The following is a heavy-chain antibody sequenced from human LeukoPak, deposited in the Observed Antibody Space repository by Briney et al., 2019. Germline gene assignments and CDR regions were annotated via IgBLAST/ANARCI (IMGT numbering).Heavy chain of an antibody. CDR3: ARDLDYYGSGSFFNI. CDR1: GYTFTAYN. Sequence: EASVKVSCKASGYTFTAYNMHWVRQAPGQGLEWMGWINPNSGGTNYAQKFQGRVTMTRDTSITTAYMELSRLRSDDTAVYYCARDLDYYGSGSFFNIWGQGTMVTVSS. J-gene: IGHJ3*02. V-gene: IGHV1-2*02. CDR2: INPNSGGT. D-gene: IGHD3-10*01.